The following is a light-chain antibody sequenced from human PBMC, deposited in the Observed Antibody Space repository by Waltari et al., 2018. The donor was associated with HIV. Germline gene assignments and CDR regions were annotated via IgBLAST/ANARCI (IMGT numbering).Light chain of an antibody. CDR1: SSNIGAGYF. J-gene: IGLJ3*02. CDR2: SDI. Sequence: GVPGQRVTISCTGSSSNIGAGYFVHWYQQLPGTAPTLLIYSDINRPSGVPDRFSGTKSGNSASLAITGLQAEDEADYYCQSYDRSLSASVFGGGTKLTVL. V-gene: IGLV1-40*01. CDR3: QSYDRSLSASV.